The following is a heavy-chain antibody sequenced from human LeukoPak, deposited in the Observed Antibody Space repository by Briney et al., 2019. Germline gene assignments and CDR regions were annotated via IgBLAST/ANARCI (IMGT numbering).Heavy chain of an antibody. CDR3: ARGYYDNSGYSNPFDY. D-gene: IGHD3-22*01. J-gene: IGHJ4*02. CDR1: GGSISSGGYY. V-gene: IGHV4-31*03. Sequence: SETLSLTCTVSGGSISSGGYYWSWIRQHPGKGLEWIGYIYYSGSTYYNPSLKSRVTISVDTSKNQFSLKLSPVTAADTAVYYCARGYYDNSGYSNPFDYWGQGTLVTVSS. CDR2: IYYSGST.